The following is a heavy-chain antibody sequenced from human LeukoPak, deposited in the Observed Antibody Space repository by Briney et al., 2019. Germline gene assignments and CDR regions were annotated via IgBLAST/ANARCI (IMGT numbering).Heavy chain of an antibody. V-gene: IGHV4-34*01. CDR2: INHSGST. J-gene: IGHJ6*02. CDR1: GGSISSYY. CDR3: VGGFVVVPAAIPYYYYGMDV. Sequence: KTSETLSLTCTVSGGSISSYYWSWIRQPPGKGLEWIGEINHSGSTNYNPSLKSRVTISVDTSKNQFSLKLSSVTAADTAVYYCVGGFVVVPAAIPYYYYGMDVWGQGTTVTVSS. D-gene: IGHD2-2*01.